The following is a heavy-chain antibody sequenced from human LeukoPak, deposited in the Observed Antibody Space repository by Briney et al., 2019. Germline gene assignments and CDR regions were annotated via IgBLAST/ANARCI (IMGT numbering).Heavy chain of an antibody. CDR3: ARRGYRKGYDDAFDI. D-gene: IGHD5-18*01. J-gene: IGHJ3*02. V-gene: IGHV3-9*01. Sequence: GGSLRLSCSASGFTFSNYAMHWVRQAPGKGLEWVSTITYNSADIGYVDSVKGRFTISRDNAKNSLYLLMNDLRVEDAALYYCARRGYRKGYDDAFDIWGQGTMVTVSS. CDR1: GFTFSNYA. CDR2: ITYNSADI.